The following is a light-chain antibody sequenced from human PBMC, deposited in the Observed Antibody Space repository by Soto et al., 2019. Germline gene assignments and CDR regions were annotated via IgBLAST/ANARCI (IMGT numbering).Light chain of an antibody. J-gene: IGKJ1*01. Sequence: DVVMTQSPLSLPVTLGQPASISCRSSYSLIHSDGDTYLNWFHQRPGQSPRRLIYEVSNRDSGVPDRVSGSGSGTDFTLKISRVEAEDVGIYYCMQGTHWPWTFGQGTEVEIK. CDR2: EVS. CDR1: YSLIHSDGDTY. V-gene: IGKV2-30*02. CDR3: MQGTHWPWT.